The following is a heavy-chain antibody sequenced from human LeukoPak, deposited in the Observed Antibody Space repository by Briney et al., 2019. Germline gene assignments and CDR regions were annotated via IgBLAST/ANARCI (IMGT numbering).Heavy chain of an antibody. D-gene: IGHD3-9*01. CDR2: ISSSGSTI. J-gene: IGHJ6*03. CDR3: ARDDILTGHYYYYMDV. V-gene: IGHV3-48*03. Sequence: GGSLRLSCAASGFTFSSYEMNWVRQAPGKGLEWVSYISSSGSTIYYADSVKGRFTISRDNAKNSLYLQMNSLRAEDTAVYYCARDDILTGHYYYYMDVWGKGTTVTISS. CDR1: GFTFSSYE.